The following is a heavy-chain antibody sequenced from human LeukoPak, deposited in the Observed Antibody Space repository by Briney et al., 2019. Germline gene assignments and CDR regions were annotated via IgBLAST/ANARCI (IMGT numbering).Heavy chain of an antibody. CDR2: IYHSGST. CDR1: GGSISSGGYS. CDR3: ARDMGARAFDI. D-gene: IGHD1-26*01. Sequence: SETLSLTCAVSGGSISSGGYSWSWIRQPPGKGLEWIGYIYHSGSTYYNPSLKSRVTISVDTSKNQFSLKLSSVTAADTAVYYCARDMGARAFDIWGQGTMVTVSS. J-gene: IGHJ3*02. V-gene: IGHV4-30-2*01.